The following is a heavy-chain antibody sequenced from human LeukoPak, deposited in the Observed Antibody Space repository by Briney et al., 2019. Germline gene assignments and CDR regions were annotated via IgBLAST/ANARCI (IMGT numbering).Heavy chain of an antibody. CDR2: INPNSGGT. V-gene: IGHV1-2*02. CDR3: ARPRIPIAYCSSTSCQYYFDY. J-gene: IGHJ4*02. D-gene: IGHD2-2*01. Sequence: ASVKVSCKASGYTFTGYYMHWVRQAPGQGLEWMGWINPNSGGTNYAQKFQGRVTMTRDTSISTAYMELSRLRSDDTAVYYCARPRIPIAYCSSTSCQYYFDYWGQGTLVTVSS. CDR1: GYTFTGYY.